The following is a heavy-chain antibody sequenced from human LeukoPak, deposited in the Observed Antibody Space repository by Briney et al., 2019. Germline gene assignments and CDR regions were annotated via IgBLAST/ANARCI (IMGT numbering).Heavy chain of an antibody. D-gene: IGHD5-18*01. CDR1: GGTFSSCA. CDR2: IIPIFGTA. CDR3: ARISRGYSYGTFDY. V-gene: IGHV1-69*05. Sequence: GASVKVSCKASGGTFSSCAISWVRQAPGQGLEWMGGIIPIFGTANYAQKFQGRVTITTDESTSTAYMELSSLRSEDTAVYYCARISRGYSYGTFDYWGQGTLVTVSS. J-gene: IGHJ4*02.